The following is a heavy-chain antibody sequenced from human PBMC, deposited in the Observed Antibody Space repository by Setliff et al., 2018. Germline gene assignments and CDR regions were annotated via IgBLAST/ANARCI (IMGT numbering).Heavy chain of an antibody. J-gene: IGHJ4*02. Sequence: SETLSLTCTVSGDSINNFYWTWIRQPPGKGLEWIGYIYHSGGTSYNPSLKSRVTISVDTSKNQFSLNLSSVTAADTAVYYCARGQATSSRSSLVYWGQGILVTVAS. D-gene: IGHD6-6*01. V-gene: IGHV4-59*01. CDR1: GDSINNFY. CDR3: ARGQATSSRSSLVY. CDR2: IYHSGGT.